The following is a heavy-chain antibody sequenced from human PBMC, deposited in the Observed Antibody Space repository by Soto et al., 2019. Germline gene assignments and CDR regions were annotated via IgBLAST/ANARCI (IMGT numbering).Heavy chain of an antibody. J-gene: IGHJ4*02. CDR1: GGTFSTFG. V-gene: IGHV1-69*13. Sequence: SVKVFCKASGGTFSTFGISWVRQAPGQGLEWMGGIIPFFGTARYSQKFEDRITITADESTNTVYMDLRSLTSEDTAIYYCAKSAPMDAGDKYYYDFWGQGALVTVSS. D-gene: IGHD4-17*01. CDR2: IIPFFGTA. CDR3: AKSAPMDAGDKYYYDF.